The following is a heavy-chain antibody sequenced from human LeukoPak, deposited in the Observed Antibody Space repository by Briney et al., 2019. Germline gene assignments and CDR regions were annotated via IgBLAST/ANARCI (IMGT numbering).Heavy chain of an antibody. CDR1: GFTFSSYW. D-gene: IGHD3-9*01. CDR2: INSDGSST. CDR3: ARGNFDWLLLAPYYYYMDV. Sequence: GGSLRLSCAASGFTFSSYWMHWVRQDPGKGLVWVSRINSDGSSTSYADSVKGRFTISRDNAKNTLYLQMNSLRAEDTAVYYCARGNFDWLLLAPYYYYMDVWGKGTTVTVSS. J-gene: IGHJ6*03. V-gene: IGHV3-74*01.